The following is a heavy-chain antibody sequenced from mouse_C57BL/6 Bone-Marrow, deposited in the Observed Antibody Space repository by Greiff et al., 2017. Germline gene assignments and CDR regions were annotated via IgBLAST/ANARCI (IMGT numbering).Heavy chain of an antibody. V-gene: IGHV1-64*01. J-gene: IGHJ4*01. CDR1: GYTFTSYW. D-gene: IGHD1-1*02. CDR2: IHPNSGST. Sequence: QVQLKESGAELVKPGASVKLSCKASGYTFTSYWMHWVKQRPGQGLEWIGMIHPNSGSTNYNEKFKSKATLTVDKSSSTAYMQLSSLTSEDSAVYYCARTLWYAMDYWGQGTSVTVSS. CDR3: ARTLWYAMDY.